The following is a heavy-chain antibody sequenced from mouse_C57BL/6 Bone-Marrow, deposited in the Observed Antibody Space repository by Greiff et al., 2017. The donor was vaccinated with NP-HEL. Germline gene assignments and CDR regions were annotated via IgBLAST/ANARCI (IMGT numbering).Heavy chain of an antibody. V-gene: IGHV3-8*01. CDR1: GYSITSDY. D-gene: IGHD1-1*01. J-gene: IGHJ2*01. Sequence: VQLKQSGPGLAKPSQTLSLTCSVTGYSITSDYWNWIRKFPGNKLEYMGYISYSGSTYYNPSLNSRNSIPRDTSNNQYYLQLNSVTTEDTATYYGARHPHYYGSSYSFDYWGQGTTLTVSS. CDR3: ARHPHYYGSSYSFDY. CDR2: ISYSGST.